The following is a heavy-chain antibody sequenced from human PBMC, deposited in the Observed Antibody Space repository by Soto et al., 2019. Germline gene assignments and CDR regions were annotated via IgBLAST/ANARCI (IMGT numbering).Heavy chain of an antibody. CDR1: GFIFNNYC. CDR2: ISGSGGST. J-gene: IGHJ4*02. CDR3: ARRIGYRGY. Sequence: PGGSLRLSCAASGFIFNNYCMSWVRQAPGKGLEWVSAISGSGGSTYYADSVKGRFTISRDNSKNTLYLQMNSLRAEDTAVYYCARRIGYRGYWGQGTLVTVSS. D-gene: IGHD2-15*01. V-gene: IGHV3-23*01.